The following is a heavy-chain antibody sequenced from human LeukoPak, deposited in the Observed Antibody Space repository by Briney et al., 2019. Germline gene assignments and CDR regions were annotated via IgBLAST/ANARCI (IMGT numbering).Heavy chain of an antibody. D-gene: IGHD1-1*01. V-gene: IGHV1-8*03. CDR2: MNPNSGNT. Sequence: GASVKVSCKASGGTFSSYTISWVRQATGQGLEWMGWMNPNSGNTGYAQKFQGRVTITRNTSISTAYMELSSLRSEDTAVYYCARGLNEGDYWGQGTLVTVSS. J-gene: IGHJ4*02. CDR3: ARGLNEGDY. CDR1: GGTFSSYT.